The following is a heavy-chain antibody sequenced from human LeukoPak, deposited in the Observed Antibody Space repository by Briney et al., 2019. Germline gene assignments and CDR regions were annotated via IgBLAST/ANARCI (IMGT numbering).Heavy chain of an antibody. D-gene: IGHD5-12*01. CDR3: ARASGYEFDS. V-gene: IGHV1-8*01. Sequence: EASVKVSCKTSGYTFTSYDIIWVRQATGQGLEWMGWMNPDSGITGYAQKFQGRVTMTRNTSISTAYMELSSLRSEDTAVYYCARASGYEFDSWGQGTLVTVSS. J-gene: IGHJ4*02. CDR2: MNPDSGIT. CDR1: GYTFTSYD.